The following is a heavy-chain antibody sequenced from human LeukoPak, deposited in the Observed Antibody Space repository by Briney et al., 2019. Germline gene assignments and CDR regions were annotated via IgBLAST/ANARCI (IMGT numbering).Heavy chain of an antibody. CDR1: GGSFSGYY. CDR2: INHSGST. J-gene: IGHJ2*01. V-gene: IGHV4-34*01. Sequence: SETLSLTCAVYGGSFSGYYWSWIRQAPGKGLEWIGEINHSGSTNYNPSLKSRVTISVDTSKNQFSLKLSSVTAADTAVYYCARHAPAGIAVVIWYFDFWGRGTLVTVSS. D-gene: IGHD3-22*01. CDR3: ARHAPAGIAVVIWYFDF.